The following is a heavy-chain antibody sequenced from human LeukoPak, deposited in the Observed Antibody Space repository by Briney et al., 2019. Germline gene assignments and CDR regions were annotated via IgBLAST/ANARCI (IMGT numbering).Heavy chain of an antibody. J-gene: IGHJ3*02. CDR2: IRSRSTNI. D-gene: IGHD4-17*01. Sequence: PGGSLRLSCAASGFSFSSYSMNWVRQAPGKGLEWVAFIRSRSTNIYYADFVKGQFTISRDNAKNSLYLQMSSLRDEDTAVYYCARGWGNGDYKGDAFDMWGQGTMVTVSS. CDR3: ARGWGNGDYKGDAFDM. V-gene: IGHV3-48*02. CDR1: GFSFSSYS.